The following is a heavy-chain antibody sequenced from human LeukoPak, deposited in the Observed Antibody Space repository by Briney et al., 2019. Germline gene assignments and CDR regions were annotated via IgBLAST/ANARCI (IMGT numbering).Heavy chain of an antibody. Sequence: GRSLRLSCAASGFTFDDYAMHWVRQAPGKGLEWVSGISWNSGSIGYAGSVKGRFTISRDNAKNSLYLQMNSLRPEDSGLYYCAKGDNYFASGTSWTGNWFDPWGQGTQVTVSS. V-gene: IGHV3-9*01. CDR2: ISWNSGSI. CDR1: GFTFDDYA. D-gene: IGHD3-10*01. J-gene: IGHJ5*02. CDR3: AKGDNYFASGTSWTGNWFDP.